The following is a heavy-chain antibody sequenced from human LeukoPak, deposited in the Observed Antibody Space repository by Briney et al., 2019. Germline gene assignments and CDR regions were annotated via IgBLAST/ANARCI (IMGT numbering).Heavy chain of an antibody. D-gene: IGHD6-19*01. J-gene: IGHJ4*02. V-gene: IGHV1-2*06. CDR1: GYTFTGYY. CDR2: INPNSGGT. CDR3: AIIAVAGSLDY. Sequence: GASVKVSCKASGYTFTGYYMHWVRQAPGQGLEWMGRINPNSGGTNYAQKFQGRVTMTGDTSISTAYMELSRLRSDDTAVYYCAIIAVAGSLDYWGQGTLVTVSS.